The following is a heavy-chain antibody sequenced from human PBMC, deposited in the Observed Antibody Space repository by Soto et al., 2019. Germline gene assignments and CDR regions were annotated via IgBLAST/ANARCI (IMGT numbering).Heavy chain of an antibody. CDR2: IYYSGST. Sequence: PSETLSLTCTVSGGSISSGGYYWSWIRQHPGKGLEWIGYIYYSGSTYYNPSLKSRVTISVDTSKNQFSLKLSSVTAADTAVYNCARDVQSSSAKFYYYYGMDVWGQGTTVTVSS. D-gene: IGHD6-6*01. J-gene: IGHJ6*02. CDR1: GGSISSGGYY. CDR3: ARDVQSSSAKFYYYYGMDV. V-gene: IGHV4-31*03.